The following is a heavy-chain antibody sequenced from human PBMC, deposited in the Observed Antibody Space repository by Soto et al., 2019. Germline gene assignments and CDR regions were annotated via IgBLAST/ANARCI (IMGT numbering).Heavy chain of an antibody. CDR3: AKDPQQLPVYFDY. J-gene: IGHJ4*02. Sequence: PGGSLRLACAASGFTFSSYAMHWVRQAPGKGLEWVAVISYDGSNKYYADSVKGRFTISRDNSKNTLYLQMNSLRAEDTAVYYCAKDPQQLPVYFDYWGQGTQVTVSS. D-gene: IGHD6-13*01. CDR2: ISYDGSNK. CDR1: GFTFSSYA. V-gene: IGHV3-30*14.